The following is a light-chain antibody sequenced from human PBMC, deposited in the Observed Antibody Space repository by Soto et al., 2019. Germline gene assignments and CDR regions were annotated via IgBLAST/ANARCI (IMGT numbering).Light chain of an antibody. J-gene: IGKJ1*01. Sequence: AIRMTQSPSSFSASTGDRVTITCRASQGISSYLAWYLQKPGKAPKLLIYAAPTLQGGVPSRFRDSGYGTDFTLTISCLQSEDFATYYCQQYYRYPSFGQGTKVEIK. V-gene: IGKV1-8*01. CDR1: QGISSY. CDR3: QQYYRYPS. CDR2: AAP.